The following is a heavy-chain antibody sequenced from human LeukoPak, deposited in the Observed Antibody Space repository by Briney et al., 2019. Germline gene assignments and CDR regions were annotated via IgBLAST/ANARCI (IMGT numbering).Heavy chain of an antibody. V-gene: IGHV3-23*01. CDR1: GFTFSDYA. D-gene: IGHD3-16*02. Sequence: GGSLRLSCAASGFTFSDYAMSWVRQAAGKGLEWVPGISDTGRRTYYTDSVQGRFTISRDESKKTVYLLMNTLRAEDTAVYFCARHDSFIPYWGQGTLVTVSP. J-gene: IGHJ4*02. CDR2: ISDTGRRT. CDR3: ARHDSFIPY.